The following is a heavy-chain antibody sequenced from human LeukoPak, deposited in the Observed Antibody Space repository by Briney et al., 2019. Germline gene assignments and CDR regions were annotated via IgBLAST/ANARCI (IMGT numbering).Heavy chain of an antibody. Sequence: SVKVSCKASGGTFSSYAISWVRQAPGQGLEWMGGIIPIFATANYAQKFQGRVTMTRDTSTSTVYMELSSLRSEDTAVYYCARDYVDDIPMIKDYWGQGTLVTVSS. CDR1: GGTFSSYA. CDR3: ARDYVDDIPMIKDY. D-gene: IGHD2-8*01. V-gene: IGHV1-69*05. J-gene: IGHJ4*02. CDR2: IIPIFATA.